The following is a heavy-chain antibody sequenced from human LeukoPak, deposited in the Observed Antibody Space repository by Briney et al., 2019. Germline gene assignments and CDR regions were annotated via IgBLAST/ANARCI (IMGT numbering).Heavy chain of an antibody. V-gene: IGHV1-18*01. Sequence: ASVKVSCKASGYTFTNYGISWVRQAPGQGLEWMGCIITYNGNTYYSQKLQGRVTMTTDTSTSTAYMELRSLRSDDTAVYYCAKTTVTSEEYFYYYMDVWGKGTTVTVSS. D-gene: IGHD4-17*01. CDR2: IITYNGNT. CDR3: AKTTVTSEEYFYYYMDV. J-gene: IGHJ6*03. CDR1: GYTFTNYG.